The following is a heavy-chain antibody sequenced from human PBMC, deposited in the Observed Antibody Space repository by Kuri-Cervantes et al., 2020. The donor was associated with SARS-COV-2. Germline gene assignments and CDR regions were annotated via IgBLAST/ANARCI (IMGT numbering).Heavy chain of an antibody. CDR1: GFTFSSFW. CDR2: VNTDGTVR. J-gene: IGHJ4*02. Sequence: GSLRLSCVASGFTFSSFWMHWFRQVPGKGPVWLAHVNTDGTVRNYADSVKGRFSVSRDNAMNMLYLHLNSLRSEDTAVYYCARDLTWNSADYWGQGTLVTVSS. D-gene: IGHD3-9*01. CDR3: ARDLTWNSADY. V-gene: IGHV3-74*01.